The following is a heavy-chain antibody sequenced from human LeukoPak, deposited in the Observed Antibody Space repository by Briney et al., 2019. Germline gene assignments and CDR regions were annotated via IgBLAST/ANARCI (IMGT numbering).Heavy chain of an antibody. Sequence: GGSLRLSCAASGFTYTSYWIHWVRQVPGKGLEWVSAISGSGGSTYYADSVKGRFTISRDNSKNTLYLQMNSLRAEDTAVYYCAKESPTDENTYDYWGQGTLVTVSS. CDR1: GFTYTSYW. J-gene: IGHJ4*02. CDR3: AKESPTDENTYDY. V-gene: IGHV3-23*01. D-gene: IGHD4-11*01. CDR2: ISGSGGST.